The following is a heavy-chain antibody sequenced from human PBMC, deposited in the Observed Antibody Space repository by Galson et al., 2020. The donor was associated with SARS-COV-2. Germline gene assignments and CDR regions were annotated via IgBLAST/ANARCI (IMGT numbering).Heavy chain of an antibody. Sequence: GGSLRLSCAASEFTFSNYDMNWVRLAPGKGPEWLSYISSRGSTTFYADSVKGRFTVSRDNAKNSLFLQMNSLRAEDTAVYYCARSDYDGNGKASFQHWGQGSLVTVSS. V-gene: IGHV3-48*03. D-gene: IGHD3-22*01. CDR3: ARSDYDGNGKASFQH. CDR1: EFTFSNYD. J-gene: IGHJ1*01. CDR2: ISSRGSTT.